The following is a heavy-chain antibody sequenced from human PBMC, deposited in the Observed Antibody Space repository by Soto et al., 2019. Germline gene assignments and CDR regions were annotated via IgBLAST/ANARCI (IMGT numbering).Heavy chain of an antibody. V-gene: IGHV4-34*01. CDR2: INHSGRV. J-gene: IGHJ5*01. CDR1: GGSFSGHS. D-gene: IGHD3-22*01. Sequence: SETLSLTCAVYGGSFSGHSWTWIRQSPGKGLEWIGDINHSGRVNYSPSLKSRVTISLDTSKNQFSLALSAVTAADTAMYYCSTRAYDTNGYYRFDPWGQGTLVTVSS. CDR3: STRAYDTNGYYRFDP.